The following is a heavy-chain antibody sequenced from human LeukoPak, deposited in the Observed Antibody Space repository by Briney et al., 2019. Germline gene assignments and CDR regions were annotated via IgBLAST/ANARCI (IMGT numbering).Heavy chain of an antibody. CDR2: TLYKSKWYS. Sequence: SQTLSLTCAISGDSVSSNSAAWNWIRQSPSRGLEWLGRTLYKSKWYSDYAVSVKRRITINPDTSKNQFSLQVHSVTPEDTAVYYCARESTTSEAFETWGQGTMVTVSS. D-gene: IGHD1-1*01. V-gene: IGHV6-1*01. J-gene: IGHJ3*02. CDR1: GDSVSSNSAA. CDR3: ARESTTSEAFET.